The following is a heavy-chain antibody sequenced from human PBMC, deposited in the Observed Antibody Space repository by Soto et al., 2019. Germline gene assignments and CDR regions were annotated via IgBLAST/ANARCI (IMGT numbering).Heavy chain of an antibody. J-gene: IGHJ6*03. D-gene: IGHD2-21*01. Sequence: EVLLLESGGGLVQPGGSLRLSCEASGFSFSSFAMNWVRQAPGKGLEWVSAIGDSGASTYYADSVKGRFTISRDNSRNRLERRLSPLRAGDTAVYYCATGVRLDAWCNGTTVTVSS. CDR3: ATGVRLDA. CDR2: IGDSGAST. CDR1: GFSFSSFA. V-gene: IGHV3-23*01.